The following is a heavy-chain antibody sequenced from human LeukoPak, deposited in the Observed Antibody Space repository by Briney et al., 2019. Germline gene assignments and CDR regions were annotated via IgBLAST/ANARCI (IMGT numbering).Heavy chain of an antibody. CDR1: GFTFSSYA. CDR2: ISGSGGST. Sequence: SGGSLRLSCAASGFTFSSYAMSWVRQAPGKGLEWVSAISGSGGSTYYADSVKGRFTISRDNSKNTLYLQMNSLRDEDTALYYCAKDAAVTTIYYLDHWGQGTLVTVSS. V-gene: IGHV3-23*01. J-gene: IGHJ4*02. CDR3: AKDAAVTTIYYLDH. D-gene: IGHD4-17*01.